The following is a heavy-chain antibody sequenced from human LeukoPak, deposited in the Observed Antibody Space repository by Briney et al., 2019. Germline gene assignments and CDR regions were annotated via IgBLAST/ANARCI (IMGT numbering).Heavy chain of an antibody. J-gene: IGHJ4*02. Sequence: SETLSLTCTVSSGSISSGSISTYYWSWIRQPAGKGLEWIGRIYASGSTNYNPSLKSRVSMSVDTSKNQFSLNLSSVTAADTAVYYCARAYGSGSYGFDYWGQGTLVTVSS. CDR2: IYASGST. CDR3: ARAYGSGSYGFDY. CDR1: SGSISSGSISTYY. V-gene: IGHV4-61*02. D-gene: IGHD3-10*01.